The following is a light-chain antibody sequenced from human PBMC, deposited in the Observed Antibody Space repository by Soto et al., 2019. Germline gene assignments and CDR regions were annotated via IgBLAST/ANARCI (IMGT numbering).Light chain of an antibody. V-gene: IGKV3-15*01. J-gene: IGKJ1*01. Sequence: EVVMTQSPATLSVSPGEGVTLSCRASQGIGDTLAWYQHKPGQTPSLLIYDTSTRATRVPARCSGSRSGPDFTLTISSLQSEDFAVYYCQQYENWPWTFGQGTKVDIK. CDR1: QGIGDT. CDR2: DTS. CDR3: QQYENWPWT.